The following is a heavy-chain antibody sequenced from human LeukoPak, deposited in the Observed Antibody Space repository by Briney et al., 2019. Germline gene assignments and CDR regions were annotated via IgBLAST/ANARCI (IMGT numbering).Heavy chain of an antibody. CDR3: AKDPIVVDAFDI. Sequence: GASLRLSCAAPGFTFSSYAMSWVRQAPGKGLEWVSAISGSGGSTYYADSVKGRFTISRDNSKNTLYLQMNSLRAEDTAVYYCAKDPIVVDAFDIWGQGTMVTVSS. D-gene: IGHD2-15*01. CDR2: ISGSGGST. CDR1: GFTFSSYA. J-gene: IGHJ3*02. V-gene: IGHV3-23*01.